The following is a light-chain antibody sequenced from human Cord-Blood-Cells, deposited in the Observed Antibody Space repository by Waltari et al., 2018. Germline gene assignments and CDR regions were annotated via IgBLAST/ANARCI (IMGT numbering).Light chain of an antibody. J-gene: IGKJ2*01. CDR3: QQYYSTPYT. CDR2: WAS. CDR1: KSVLYSSNNKNY. Sequence: DIVMTQSPDSLAVSLCERATINCKSGKSVLYSSNNKNYLAWYQQKPGQPPKLLIYWASTRESGVPDRFSGSGSGTDFTLTISSLQAEDVAVYYCQQYYSTPYTFGQGTKLEIK. V-gene: IGKV4-1*01.